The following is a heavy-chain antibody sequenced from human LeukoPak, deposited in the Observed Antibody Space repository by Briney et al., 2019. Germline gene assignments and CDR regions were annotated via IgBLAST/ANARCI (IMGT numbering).Heavy chain of an antibody. D-gene: IGHD3-22*01. J-gene: IGHJ3*02. V-gene: IGHV1-46*01. CDR2: INPSGDYT. CDR1: GYIFTSYY. CDR3: ARPDSSGYQGGAFDI. Sequence: ASVKVSCKAFGYIFTSYYMHWVRQAPGQGLEWMGTINPSGDYTTYAQKFQGRVTMTRGTSTSTVYMELSSLRSEDTAVYYCARPDSSGYQGGAFDIWGQGTMVTVSS.